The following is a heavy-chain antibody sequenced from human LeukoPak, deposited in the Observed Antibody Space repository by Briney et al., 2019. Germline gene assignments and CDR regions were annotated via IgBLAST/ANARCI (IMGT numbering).Heavy chain of an antibody. Sequence: GGSLRLSRASSGFTFDDYSMHWVRQAPGKGLEGVLGISWNRGSKGYADSVRGRFTNSRDNAKNSLYLQMNSLRAEDTALYYCAKVGDILTGSFFDYWGQGALGTVSS. D-gene: IGHD3-9*01. V-gene: IGHV3-9*01. CDR2: ISWNRGSK. CDR1: GFTFDDYS. CDR3: AKVGDILTGSFFDY. J-gene: IGHJ4*02.